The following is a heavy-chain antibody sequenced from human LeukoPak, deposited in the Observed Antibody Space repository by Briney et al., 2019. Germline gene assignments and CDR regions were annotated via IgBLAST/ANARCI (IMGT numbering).Heavy chain of an antibody. Sequence: ASVKVSCKAPGYTFTSYYMHWVRQAPGQGLEWMGIINPSGGSTSYAQKFQGRVTMTRDTSTSTVYMELSSLRSEDTAVYYCAREKVPITMVRGVIRYYFDYWGQGTLVTVSS. CDR2: INPSGGST. CDR1: GYTFTSYY. D-gene: IGHD3-10*01. J-gene: IGHJ4*02. CDR3: AREKVPITMVRGVIRYYFDY. V-gene: IGHV1-46*01.